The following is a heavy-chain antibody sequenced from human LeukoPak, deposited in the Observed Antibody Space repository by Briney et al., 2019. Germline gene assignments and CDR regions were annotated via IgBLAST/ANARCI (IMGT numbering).Heavy chain of an antibody. CDR1: GYTLTELS. D-gene: IGHD6-19*01. Sequence: ASVKVSCKVSGYTLTELSMHWVRQAPGKGLECMGGFDPEDGETIYAQKFQGRVTMTEDTSTDTAYMELSSLRSEDTAVYYCATLHPVAGTDYYYYYGMDVWGKGTTVTVSS. CDR3: ATLHPVAGTDYYYYYGMDV. V-gene: IGHV1-24*01. J-gene: IGHJ6*04. CDR2: FDPEDGET.